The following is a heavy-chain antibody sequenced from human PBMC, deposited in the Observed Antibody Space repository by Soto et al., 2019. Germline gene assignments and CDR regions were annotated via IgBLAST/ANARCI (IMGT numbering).Heavy chain of an antibody. Sequence: QVQLQESGPGLVKPSETLSLTCTVSGGSISSYYWSWIRQPPGKGLEWIGYINYSGSTTYNPSLRSRVTISVDTSTNQLSLKLSSVTAADTAVYSCARHVNRGAIFDYWGQGTLVTVSS. CDR1: GGSISSYY. D-gene: IGHD3-3*01. J-gene: IGHJ4*02. CDR2: INYSGST. CDR3: ARHVNRGAIFDY. V-gene: IGHV4-59*08.